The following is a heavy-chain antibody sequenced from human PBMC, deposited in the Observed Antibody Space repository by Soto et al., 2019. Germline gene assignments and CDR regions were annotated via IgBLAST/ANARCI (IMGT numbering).Heavy chain of an antibody. CDR1: GFTFSSYA. V-gene: IGHV3-23*01. CDR2: ISGSGGST. J-gene: IGHJ6*03. D-gene: IGHD2-2*01. CDR3: AKDCYCSSTSCYAGWNYYYMDV. Sequence: EVQLLESGGGLVQPGGSLRLSCAASGFTFSSYAMSWVRQAPGKGLEWVSAISGSGGSTYYADSVKGRFTISRDNSKNTLYPQMNSLRAEDTAVYYCAKDCYCSSTSCYAGWNYYYMDVWGKGTTVTVSS.